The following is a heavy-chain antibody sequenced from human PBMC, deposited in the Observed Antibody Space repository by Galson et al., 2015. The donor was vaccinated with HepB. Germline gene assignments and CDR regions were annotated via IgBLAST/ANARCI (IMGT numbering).Heavy chain of an antibody. CDR1: GFTFSDYY. CDR2: ISSSGSTI. V-gene: IGHV3-11*01. CDR3: ARTPYQLLLPDAFDI. Sequence: SLRLSCAASGFTFSDYYMSWIRQAPGKGLEWVSYISSSGSTIYYADSVKGRFTISRDNAKNSLYLQMNSLRAEDTAVYYCARTPYQLLLPDAFDIWGQGTMVTVSS. D-gene: IGHD2-2*01. J-gene: IGHJ3*02.